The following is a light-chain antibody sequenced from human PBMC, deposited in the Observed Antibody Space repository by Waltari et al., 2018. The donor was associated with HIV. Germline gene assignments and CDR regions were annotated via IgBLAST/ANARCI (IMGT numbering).Light chain of an antibody. J-gene: IGLJ2*01. CDR2: EVT. CDR1: NSDIGSYGL. Sequence: QSALPQPPSASGSPGQSVPLSCPGSNSDIGSYGLVSWYQLHPGKAPKLVISEVTKRPSGVSDRFSGSKSANTAFLTVSGLQAEDEADYYCSSFADRDGFYVLFGGGTRLTVL. V-gene: IGLV2-8*01. CDR3: SSFADRDGFYVL.